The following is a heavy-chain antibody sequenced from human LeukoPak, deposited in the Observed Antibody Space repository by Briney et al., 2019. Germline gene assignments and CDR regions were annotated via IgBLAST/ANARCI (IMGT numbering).Heavy chain of an antibody. CDR1: GGSISSFY. CDR3: ARAFRGIFGVFEAFDI. Sequence: SETLSLTCTVSGGSISSFYWSWFYWSWIRQPPGKGLEWIGYIYFSGSTNYNPSLKSRVTISEDTSKNQFSLKLSSVTAADTAVYYCARAFRGIFGVFEAFDIWGQGTMVTVSS. CDR2: IYFSGST. J-gene: IGHJ3*02. D-gene: IGHD3-3*01. V-gene: IGHV4-59*08.